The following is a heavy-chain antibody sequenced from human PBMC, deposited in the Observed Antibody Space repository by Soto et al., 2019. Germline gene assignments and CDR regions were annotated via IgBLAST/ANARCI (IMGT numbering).Heavy chain of an antibody. CDR3: ARYRITRYLEYFDL. V-gene: IGHV1-2*02. Sequence: GASVKVSCKASGYTFTDYYIHWVRQAPGQGPEWMGWINPNTGGTNYARKFQGRVTMTRDTSISTAYMELNRLRSDDTAVFYCARYRITRYLEYFDLWGRGTLVTVSS. J-gene: IGHJ2*01. D-gene: IGHD3-10*01. CDR1: GYTFTDYY. CDR2: INPNTGGT.